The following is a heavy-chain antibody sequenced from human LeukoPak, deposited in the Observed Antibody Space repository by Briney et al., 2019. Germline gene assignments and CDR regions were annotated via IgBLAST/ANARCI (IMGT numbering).Heavy chain of an antibody. D-gene: IGHD5-24*01. CDR2: IYYSGST. Sequence: PSETLSLTCTVSGGSISSYYWSWIRQPPGKGLEWIGYIYYSGSTNYNPSLKSRVTISVDTSKNQFSLKLSSVTAADTAVYYCAKTRDGYNSDAFDIWGQGTMVTVPS. CDR1: GGSISSYY. V-gene: IGHV4-59*12. CDR3: AKTRDGYNSDAFDI. J-gene: IGHJ3*02.